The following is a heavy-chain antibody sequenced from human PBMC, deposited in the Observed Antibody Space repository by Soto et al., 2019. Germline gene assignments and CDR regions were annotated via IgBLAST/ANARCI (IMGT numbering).Heavy chain of an antibody. V-gene: IGHV3-23*01. J-gene: IGHJ2*01. CDR1: GFTFFNYA. Sequence: EVQLLESGGGLVQPGGSLRLSCAGSGFTFFNYAMNWVRQAPGKGLEWVSSISGGGDATFFPDSVRGRFTFSRDNSKNTVTLQRNSLGVEDTAVYYCARKILESITRPEYWYFDLWGRGTLVTVSS. CDR2: ISGGGDAT. CDR3: ARKILESITRPEYWYFDL. D-gene: IGHD3-3*01.